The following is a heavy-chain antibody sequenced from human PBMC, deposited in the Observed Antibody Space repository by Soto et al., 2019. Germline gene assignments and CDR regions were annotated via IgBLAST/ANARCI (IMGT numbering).Heavy chain of an antibody. CDR1: GFTFSSYW. CDR2: ISNDGSST. V-gene: IGHV3-74*01. J-gene: IGHJ4*02. D-gene: IGHD6-19*01. Sequence: PGGSLRLSCAASGFTFSSYWMHWVRQAPGKGLVWVSCISNDGSSTSYADSVKGRVTISRDNAKNTLYLQMSSLRAEDTAVYYCLRDGPYSTGWYDLDYWGQGTLVTVSS. CDR3: LRDGPYSTGWYDLDY.